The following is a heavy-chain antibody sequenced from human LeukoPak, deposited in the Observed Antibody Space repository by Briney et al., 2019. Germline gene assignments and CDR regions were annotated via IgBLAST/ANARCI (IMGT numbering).Heavy chain of an antibody. CDR3: ASPKYSSSPGPMDV. CDR2: INANTGVT. Sequence: ASVKVSCKTSGFTFTGHYMHWLRQAPGQGLEWMGWINANTGVTHYAVKFQGRVTITRDTSISTVYMDLSSLQSDDTAVYYCASPKYSSSPGPMDVWGKGTTVTISS. V-gene: IGHV1-2*02. CDR1: GFTFTGHY. J-gene: IGHJ6*03. D-gene: IGHD6-13*01.